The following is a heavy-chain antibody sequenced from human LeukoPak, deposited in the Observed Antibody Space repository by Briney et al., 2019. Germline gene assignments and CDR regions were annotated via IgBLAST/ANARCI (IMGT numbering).Heavy chain of an antibody. D-gene: IGHD5-12*01. V-gene: IGHV3-30*14. CDR3: ARGPSGYHNT. J-gene: IGHJ4*02. CDR1: GFTFSSYA. Sequence: GGSLRLSCAASGFTFSSYAMHWVRQAPGKGLEWVALISFDGSDKYYADSVKGRFIISRDNSKNTLYLQMNSLRAEDTAVYYCARGPSGYHNTGGQGTLVTVSS. CDR2: ISFDGSDK.